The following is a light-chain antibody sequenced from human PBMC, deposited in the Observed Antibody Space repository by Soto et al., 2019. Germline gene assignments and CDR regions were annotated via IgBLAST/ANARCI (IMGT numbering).Light chain of an antibody. CDR3: QQYYTTPPMYT. CDR1: QSVLYSSNNKYY. Sequence: DIVMTQSPDSLAVSLGERATINCKSSQSVLYSSNNKYYLAWYQQKPGQPPKLLIYWASTRESGVPDRFSGSGSGTDFTLTISSLQAEDVAVYYCQQYYTTPPMYTFGQGTKLEIK. V-gene: IGKV4-1*01. J-gene: IGKJ2*01. CDR2: WAS.